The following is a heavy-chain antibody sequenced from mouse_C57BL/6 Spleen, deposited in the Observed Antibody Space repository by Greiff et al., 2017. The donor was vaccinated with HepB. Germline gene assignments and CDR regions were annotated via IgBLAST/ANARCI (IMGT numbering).Heavy chain of an antibody. Sequence: QVQLQQPGAELVKPGASVKLSCKASGYTFTSYWMHWVKQRPGQGLEWIGMIHPNSGSTNYNEKFKSKATLTVDKSSSTAYMQLSSLTSDDSAVYYCARPGGAWFAYWGQWTLFTVAA. J-gene: IGHJ3*01. CDR1: GYTFTSYW. CDR3: ARPGGAWFAY. V-gene: IGHV1-64*01. CDR2: IHPNSGST.